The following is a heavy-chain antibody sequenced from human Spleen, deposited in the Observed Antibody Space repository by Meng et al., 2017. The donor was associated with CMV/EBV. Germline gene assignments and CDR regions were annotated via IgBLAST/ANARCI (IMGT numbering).Heavy chain of an antibody. V-gene: IGHV3-48*03. D-gene: IGHD6-19*01. CDR2: ISSSGSTE. Sequence: GGSLRLSCAASGFTFSSYEMNWVRQAPGKGLEWVSYISSSGSTEYYADSVKGRFTISRDNAKNSLYLQMNSLRAEDTAVYYCARDSSGWYYNTFDIWGQGTMVTVSS. CDR3: ARDSSGWYYNTFDI. CDR1: GFTFSSYE. J-gene: IGHJ3*02.